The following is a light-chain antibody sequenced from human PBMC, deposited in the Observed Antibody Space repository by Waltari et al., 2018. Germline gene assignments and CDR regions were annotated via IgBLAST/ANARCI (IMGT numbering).Light chain of an antibody. J-gene: IGLJ2*01. V-gene: IGLV2-14*03. CDR1: SSDVGGYNY. CDR3: SSYTSSSTLV. Sequence: QSALTQPASVSGSPGQSITISCTGTSSDVGGYNYVSCYQQHPGKAPKLTIYDVSNRPSGVSNRFSGSKSGNTASLTISGLQAEDEADYYCSSYTSSSTLVFGGGTKLTVL. CDR2: DVS.